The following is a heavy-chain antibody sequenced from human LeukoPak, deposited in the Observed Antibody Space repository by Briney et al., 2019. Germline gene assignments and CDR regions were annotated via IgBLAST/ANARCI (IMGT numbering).Heavy chain of an antibody. V-gene: IGHV3-23*01. Sequence: GGSLRLSCEVSEFPFSIYAMAWVRQAPGQGLEWVSAVDASGSDTYYTDSVKGRFTISRDNSKNTVYLQMNSLRVEDTAVYYCADYRKPQGLDYWGQGTLVTVSS. D-gene: IGHD1-14*01. CDR3: ADYRKPQGLDY. CDR1: EFPFSIYA. CDR2: VDASGSDT. J-gene: IGHJ4*02.